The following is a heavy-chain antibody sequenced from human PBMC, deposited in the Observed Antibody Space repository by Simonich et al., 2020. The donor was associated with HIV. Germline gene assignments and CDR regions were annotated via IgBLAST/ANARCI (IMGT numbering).Heavy chain of an antibody. CDR2: ISANNGKT. CDR1: GYTFTSYG. CDR3: ARGTYSGYDWNWFDP. Sequence: QVQLVQSGAEVKKPGASVKVSCKASGYTFTSYGISWVRQAPGQGLEWMGGISANNGKTNYAQKLQGRVTMTTDTSTSTAYMGLRSLRSDDTAVYYCARGTYSGYDWNWFDPWGQGTLVTVSS. J-gene: IGHJ5*02. V-gene: IGHV1-18*01. D-gene: IGHD5-12*01.